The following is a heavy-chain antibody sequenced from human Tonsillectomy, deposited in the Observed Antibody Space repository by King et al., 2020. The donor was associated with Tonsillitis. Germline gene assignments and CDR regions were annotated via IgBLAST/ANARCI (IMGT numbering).Heavy chain of an antibody. CDR1: GGSISSYY. CDR3: ARSIVLMVYAENWFDP. D-gene: IGHD2-8*01. V-gene: IGHV4-59*08. J-gene: IGHJ5*02. Sequence: QLQESGPGLVKPSETLSLTCTVSGGSISSYYWSWIRQPPGKGLEWIGYIYYSGSTNYNPSLKSRVTISVDTSTNQFSLKLSSVTAADTAVYYCARSIVLMVYAENWFDPWGQGTLVTVSS. CDR2: IYYSGST.